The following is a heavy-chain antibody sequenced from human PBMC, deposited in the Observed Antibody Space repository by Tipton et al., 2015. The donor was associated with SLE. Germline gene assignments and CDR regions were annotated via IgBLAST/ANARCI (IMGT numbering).Heavy chain of an antibody. CDR1: GFTFSNYA. Sequence: SLRLSCAASGFTFSNYAMHWVRQAPGKGLEWVAVISYDGSNKYYADSVKGRFTISRDNSKNTLYLQMNSLRAEDTAVYYCASTLLLGVDYWGQGTLVTVSS. J-gene: IGHJ4*02. CDR2: ISYDGSNK. CDR3: ASTLLLGVDY. V-gene: IGHV3-30*04. D-gene: IGHD3-16*01.